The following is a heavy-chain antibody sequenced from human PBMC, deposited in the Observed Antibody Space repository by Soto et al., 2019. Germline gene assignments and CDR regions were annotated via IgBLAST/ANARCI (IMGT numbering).Heavy chain of an antibody. Sequence: GGSLRLSCAASGFTFSSYAMHWVRQAPGKGLEWVAVISYDGSNKYYADSVKGRFTISRDNSKNTLYLQMNSLRAEDTAVYYCAREISLLEWLSYFDYWGQGTLVTVSS. J-gene: IGHJ4*02. V-gene: IGHV3-30-3*01. D-gene: IGHD3-3*01. CDR3: AREISLLEWLSYFDY. CDR2: ISYDGSNK. CDR1: GFTFSSYA.